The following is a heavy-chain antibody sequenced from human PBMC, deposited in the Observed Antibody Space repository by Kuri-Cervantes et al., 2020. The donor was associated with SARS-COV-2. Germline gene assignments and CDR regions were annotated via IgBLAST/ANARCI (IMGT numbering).Heavy chain of an antibody. CDR3: ARDWHGMISFGGAIDPNRYYDYGMDV. CDR2: IYHSGST. CDR1: GDSFSSSTW. J-gene: IGHJ6*02. V-gene: IGHV4-4*02. Sequence: SETLSLTCAVSGDSFSSSTWWSWVRQPPGKGLQWIGEIYHSGSTNYNPSLKGRVTISIDKSKNQFSLKLTSVTAADTAVYFCARDWHGMISFGGAIDPNRYYDYGMDVWGQGTTVTVSS. D-gene: IGHD3-16*02.